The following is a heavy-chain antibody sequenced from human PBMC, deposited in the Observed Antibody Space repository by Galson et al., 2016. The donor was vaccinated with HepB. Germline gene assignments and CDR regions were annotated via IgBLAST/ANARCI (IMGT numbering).Heavy chain of an antibody. CDR3: AAGQFYTSGDYYYNYYGKDV. CDR1: GFSFISSA. Sequence: SVKVSCKASGFSFISSAVQWVRQARGQRLEWIGWIVVGSGNKNYPQKFQERVTIPRDMSTSTALLDLSGLRSEDTAVYYCAAGQFYTSGDYYYNYYGKDVWGQGTTVTVSS. D-gene: IGHD2-21*01. V-gene: IGHV1-58*01. J-gene: IGHJ6*02. CDR2: IVVGSGNK.